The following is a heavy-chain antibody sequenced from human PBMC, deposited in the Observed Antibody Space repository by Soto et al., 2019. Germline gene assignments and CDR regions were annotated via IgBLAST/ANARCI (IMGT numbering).Heavy chain of an antibody. V-gene: IGHV3-23*01. CDR3: AKDTRYADYVRWFES. CDR1: GFTFSSYA. CDR2: ITASGGRT. Sequence: EVHLLESGGGLVQPGGSLRLSCTASGFTFSSYAMTWVRQAPGRGLEVVSVITASGGRTYYADSVKGRFTISRDNSKSTLYLHMNSLRAEATAVYYCAKDTRYADYVRWFESWGQGTLVTFAS. J-gene: IGHJ5*01. D-gene: IGHD4-17*01.